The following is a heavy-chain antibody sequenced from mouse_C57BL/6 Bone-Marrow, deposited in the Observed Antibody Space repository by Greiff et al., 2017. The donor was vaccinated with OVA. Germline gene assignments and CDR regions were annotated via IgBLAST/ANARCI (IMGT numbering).Heavy chain of an antibody. D-gene: IGHD1-1*01. V-gene: IGHV1-52*01. CDR1: GYTFTSYW. CDR2: IDPSDSET. J-gene: IGHJ4*01. CDR3: ARITTVVPYYYAMDY. Sequence: QVQLQQPGAELVRPGSSVKLSCKASGYTFTSYWMHWVKQRPIQGLEWIGNIDPSDSETHYNQKFKDKATLTVGKSSSTAYMQLSSLTSEDSAVYYCARITTVVPYYYAMDYWGQGTSVTVSS.